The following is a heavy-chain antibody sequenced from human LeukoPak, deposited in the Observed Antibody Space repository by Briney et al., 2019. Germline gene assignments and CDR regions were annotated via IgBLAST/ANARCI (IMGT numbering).Heavy chain of an antibody. V-gene: IGHV3-30*02. J-gene: IGHJ4*02. Sequence: GGSLRLSCAASGFTFSSYGMHWVRQAPGKGLEWVAFIRYDGSNKYYADSVKGRFTISRDNYKNTLYLQMNSLRAEDTAVYYCATISFSVSYNYDSSGYYRELDYWGQGTLVTVTS. CDR3: ATISFSVSYNYDSSGYYRELDY. D-gene: IGHD3-22*01. CDR2: IRYDGSNK. CDR1: GFTFSSYG.